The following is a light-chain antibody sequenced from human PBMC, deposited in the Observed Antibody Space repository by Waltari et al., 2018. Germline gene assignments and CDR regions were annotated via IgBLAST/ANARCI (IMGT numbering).Light chain of an antibody. V-gene: IGKV3-20*01. CDR3: QKYVNLPAT. Sequence: EIVLTQSPGTLSLSPGERATLSCRASQSVGRSLAWYQQKPGQAPRLLIYDASRRATGIPDRFSGRGSGTDFSLTISRLEPEDSAMYYCQKYVNLPATFGQGTKVEIK. CDR2: DAS. CDR1: QSVGRS. J-gene: IGKJ1*01.